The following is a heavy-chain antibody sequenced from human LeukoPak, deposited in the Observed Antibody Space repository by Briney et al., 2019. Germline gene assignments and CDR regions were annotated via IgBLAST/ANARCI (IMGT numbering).Heavy chain of an antibody. CDR1: GGSISNYY. V-gene: IGHV4-59*01. CDR2: IYYSGST. CDR3: ARVGGTNYYYYGMDV. Sequence: SETLSLTCTVSGGSISNYYWSWIRQPPGKGLEWIGYIYYSGSTNYNPSLKSRVTISVGTSKNQFSLKLSSVTAADTAVYYCARVGGTNYYYYGMDVWGQGTTVTVSS. J-gene: IGHJ6*02. D-gene: IGHD1-26*01.